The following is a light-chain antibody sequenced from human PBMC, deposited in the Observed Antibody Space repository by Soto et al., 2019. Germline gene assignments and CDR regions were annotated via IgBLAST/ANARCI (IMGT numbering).Light chain of an antibody. J-gene: IGKJ1*01. Sequence: DIVMTQSPDSLAVSLGERATINCKSSQSVLYSSNNKNYLAWYQQKPGQPPKLLIYWASTRESGVPDRFSGSGSGTDXTXTXSSXXXXDVAVYYCQQYYTTPRTFGQGTKVEIK. V-gene: IGKV4-1*01. CDR2: WAS. CDR3: QQYYTTPRT. CDR1: QSVLYSSNNKNY.